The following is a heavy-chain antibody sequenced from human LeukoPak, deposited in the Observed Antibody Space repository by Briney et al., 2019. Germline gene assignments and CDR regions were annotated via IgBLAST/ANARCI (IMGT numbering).Heavy chain of an antibody. CDR3: ARGEYAFDY. V-gene: IGHV3-74*01. CDR2: IYIDGSTT. CDR1: GFTFSSYW. Sequence: AGGSLRLSCAASGFTFSSYWMHWVRQAPGKGLVWVSRIYIDGSTTSYADSVKGRFTISRDNAKNTLYLQMNSLRVEDTAVYYCARGEYAFDYWGQGTLVTVSP. D-gene: IGHD3-10*01. J-gene: IGHJ4*02.